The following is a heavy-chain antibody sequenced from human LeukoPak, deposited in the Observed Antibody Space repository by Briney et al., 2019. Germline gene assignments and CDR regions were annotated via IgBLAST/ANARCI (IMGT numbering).Heavy chain of an antibody. CDR3: AREGGSYFDY. CDR1: GYSISSGYY. Sequence: LETLSLTCAVSGYSISSGYYWGWIRQPPGKGLEWIGSIYHSGSTYYNPSLKSRVTISVDTSKNQFSLKLSSVTAADTAVYYCAREGGSYFDYWGQGTLVTFSS. V-gene: IGHV4-38-2*02. D-gene: IGHD3-16*01. CDR2: IYHSGST. J-gene: IGHJ4*02.